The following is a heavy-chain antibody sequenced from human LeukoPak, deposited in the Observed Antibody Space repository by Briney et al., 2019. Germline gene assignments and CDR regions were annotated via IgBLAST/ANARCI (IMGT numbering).Heavy chain of an antibody. CDR2: INPNSGGT. D-gene: IGHD4-17*01. CDR1: GYTFTGYY. J-gene: IGHJ4*02. CDR3: ARSFNYGDYGDY. V-gene: IGHV1-2*02. Sequence: APVKVSCKASGYTFTGYYMHWVRQAPGQGLEWMGWINPNSGGTNYAQKFQGRVTMTRDTSISTAYMELSRLRSDDTAVYYCARSFNYGDYGDYWGQGTLVTVSS.